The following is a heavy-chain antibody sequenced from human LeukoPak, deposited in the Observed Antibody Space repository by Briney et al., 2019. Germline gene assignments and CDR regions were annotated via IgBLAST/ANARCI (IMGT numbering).Heavy chain of an antibody. CDR3: ARPGIAVAGGFDY. J-gene: IGHJ4*02. Sequence: SETLSLTCTVSGGSISSYYWSWLRQPPGKGVEGIGYIYYSGSTNYNPSLTSRVTISVDTSKNQFSLKLSSVTAADTAVYYCARPGIAVAGGFDYWGQGTLVTVSA. CDR1: GGSISSYY. CDR2: IYYSGST. D-gene: IGHD6-19*01. V-gene: IGHV4-59*08.